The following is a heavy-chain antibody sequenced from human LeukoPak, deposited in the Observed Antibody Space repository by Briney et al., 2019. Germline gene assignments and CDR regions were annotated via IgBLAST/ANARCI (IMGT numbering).Heavy chain of an antibody. CDR3: GRGYSFGPYGMDV. D-gene: IGHD2-15*01. CDR2: ISDSGGST. V-gene: IGHV3-64D*09. Sequence: GGSPRLSCSASGFPFSSYAMHWVRQAPGKGLEYVSAISDSGGSTYYADSVKGRFTISRDNSKNTLYLQMSSLRAEDTAVYFCGRGYSFGPYGMDVWAQGTTATVSS. J-gene: IGHJ6*02. CDR1: GFPFSSYA.